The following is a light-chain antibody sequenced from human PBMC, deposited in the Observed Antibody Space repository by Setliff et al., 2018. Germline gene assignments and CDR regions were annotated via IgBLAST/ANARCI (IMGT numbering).Light chain of an antibody. Sequence: QSVLTQPAAVSGSPGQSITISCTGTSSDVGGYNYVSWYQQHPGKAPKLMIYEVSKRPSGVSDRFSGSKSGNTASLTISGPQAEDEADYYCLSYTSKTTHALFAGGTKVTVL. CDR3: LSYTSKTTHAL. V-gene: IGLV2-14*01. J-gene: IGLJ2*01. CDR1: SSDVGGYNY. CDR2: EVS.